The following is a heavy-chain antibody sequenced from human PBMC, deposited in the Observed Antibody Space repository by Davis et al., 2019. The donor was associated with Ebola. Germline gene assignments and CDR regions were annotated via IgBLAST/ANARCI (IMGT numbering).Heavy chain of an antibody. CDR2: ISSSGSTI. Sequence: GESLKISCAASGFTFSDYYMSWIRQAPGKGLEWVSYISSSGSTIYYADSVKGRFTISRDNSKNTLYKQMNSLGDEDTAVYYCARDRFPMDSSSWYWFDPWGQGTLVTGSS. D-gene: IGHD6-13*01. CDR1: GFTFSDYY. CDR3: ARDRFPMDSSSWYWFDP. V-gene: IGHV3-11*04. J-gene: IGHJ5*02.